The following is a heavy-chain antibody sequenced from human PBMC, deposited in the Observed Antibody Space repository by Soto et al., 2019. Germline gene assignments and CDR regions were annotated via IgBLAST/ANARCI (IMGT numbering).Heavy chain of an antibody. J-gene: IGHJ6*02. D-gene: IGHD6-13*01. CDR2: ISWNSGSI. CDR1: GFTFDDYA. V-gene: IGHV3-9*01. CDR3: ATDLGSSRHLYYYGMDV. Sequence: EVQLVESGGGLVQPGRSLRLSCAASGFTFDDYAMHLVRQAPGKGLEWVSGISWNSGSIGYLDSVKGRFTISRENGKNSLYLQMSSLRAEDKAFYYCATDLGSSRHLYYYGMDVWGQGTTVSVSS.